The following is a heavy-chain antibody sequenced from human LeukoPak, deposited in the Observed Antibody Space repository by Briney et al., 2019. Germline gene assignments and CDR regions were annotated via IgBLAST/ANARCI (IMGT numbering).Heavy chain of an antibody. CDR3: ARPPDYGDGTNDAFDI. Sequence: SVKVSCKASEGTCSSYAISWVRQAPGQGLEWMGGIIPIFGTANYAQKFQGRVTITADESTSTAYMELSSLRSEDTAVYYCARPPDYGDGTNDAFDIWGQGTMVTVSS. V-gene: IGHV1-69*01. CDR1: EGTCSSYA. D-gene: IGHD4-17*01. CDR2: IIPIFGTA. J-gene: IGHJ3*02.